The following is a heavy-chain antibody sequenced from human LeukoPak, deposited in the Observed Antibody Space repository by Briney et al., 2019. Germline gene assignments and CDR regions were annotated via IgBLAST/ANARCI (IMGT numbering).Heavy chain of an antibody. CDR2: ISSSSSYI. J-gene: IGHJ4*02. D-gene: IGHD3-10*01. V-gene: IGHV3-21*04. CDR1: GFTFSSYS. CDR3: ASRPMYGSGSWAY. Sequence: PGGSLRLSCAASGFTFSSYSMNWVRQAPGKGLEWVSSISSSSSYIYYGDSVKGRFTISRDNAKNSLYLQMNSLRAEDTALYYCASRPMYGSGSWAYWGQGTLVTVSS.